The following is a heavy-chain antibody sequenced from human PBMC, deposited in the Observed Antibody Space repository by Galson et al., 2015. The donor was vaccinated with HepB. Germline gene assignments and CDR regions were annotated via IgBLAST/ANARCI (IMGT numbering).Heavy chain of an antibody. CDR1: GFTFSSYA. CDR3: ARDRVSFYDFWSGHSGMDV. D-gene: IGHD3-3*01. CDR2: ISYDGSNK. V-gene: IGHV3-30-3*01. J-gene: IGHJ6*02. Sequence: SLRLSCAASGFTFSSYAMHWVRQAPGKGLEWVAVISYDGSNKYYADSVKGRFTISRDNSKNTLYLQMNSLRAEDTAVYYCARDRVSFYDFWSGHSGMDVWGQGTTVTVSS.